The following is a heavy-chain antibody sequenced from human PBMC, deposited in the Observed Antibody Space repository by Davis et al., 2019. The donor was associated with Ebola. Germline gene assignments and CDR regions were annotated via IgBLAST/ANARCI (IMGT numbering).Heavy chain of an antibody. V-gene: IGHV1-46*01. CDR2: INPSGGST. D-gene: IGHD3/OR15-3a*01. CDR3: ARGTDWYGVSGY. CDR1: GYTFTSYY. J-gene: IGHJ4*02. Sequence: ASVKVSCKASGYTFTSYYMHWVRQAPGQGLEWMGIINPSGGSTSYAQKFQGRVTMTRNTSISTAYMELSSLRSEDTAVYYCARGTDWYGVSGYWGQGTLVTVSS.